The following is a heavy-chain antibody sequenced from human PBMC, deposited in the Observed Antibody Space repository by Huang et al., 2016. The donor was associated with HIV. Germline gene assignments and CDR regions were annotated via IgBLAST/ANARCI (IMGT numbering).Heavy chain of an antibody. CDR2: IKQDETEK. CDR1: TFTFGAHW. Sequence: VESGGRSVQPGGSIRLSCVGSTFTFGAHWMSWVRQPAGKGLEWVDNIKQDETEKYYVDSVKGRFNISRDNAKKVLFLEMDALRVEDTAIYFCATKTAGMDIWGQGTTVIVSS. J-gene: IGHJ6*02. V-gene: IGHV3-7*01. CDR3: ATKTAGMDI.